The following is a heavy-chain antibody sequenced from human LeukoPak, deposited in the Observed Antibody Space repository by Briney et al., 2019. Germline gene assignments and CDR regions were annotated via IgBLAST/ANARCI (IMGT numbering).Heavy chain of an antibody. CDR1: GGTFSSYA. D-gene: IGHD1-20*01. CDR3: ARDLRAFREPFGYNWNYLGY. V-gene: IGHV1-69*01. CDR2: IIPIFGTA. J-gene: IGHJ4*02. Sequence: SVKVSCKASGGTFSSYAISWVRQAPRQGLEWMGGIIPIFGTANYAQKFQGRVTITADESTSTAYMELSSLRSEDTAVYYCARDLRAFREPFGYNWNYLGYWGQGTLVTVSS.